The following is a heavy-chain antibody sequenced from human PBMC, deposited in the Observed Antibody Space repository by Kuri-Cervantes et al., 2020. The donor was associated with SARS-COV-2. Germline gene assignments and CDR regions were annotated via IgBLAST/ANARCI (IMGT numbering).Heavy chain of an antibody. Sequence: SVKVFCKASGGTFSSYTISWVRQAPGQVLEWMGRIIPILGIANYAQKFQGRVTITADKSTSTAYMAPSSLRSEDTAVYYCASGAVADLFDYWGQGTLVTVSS. D-gene: IGHD6-19*01. CDR3: ASGAVADLFDY. V-gene: IGHV1-69*02. CDR1: GGTFSSYT. J-gene: IGHJ4*02. CDR2: IIPILGIA.